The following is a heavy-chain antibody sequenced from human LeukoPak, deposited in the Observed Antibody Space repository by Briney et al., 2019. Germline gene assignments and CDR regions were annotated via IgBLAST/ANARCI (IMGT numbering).Heavy chain of an antibody. J-gene: IGHJ3*02. V-gene: IGHV1-18*01. CDR3: ARVRSGRLLQTSSTYFKHVFAI. CDR1: GYTLTNYG. Sequence: ASVKVSCKTSGYTLTNYGISWVRQAPGLGLEWMGWISAYNGNTNYAQKVQGRVTMTTDTSTSTAYMELRSLRFDDTAVYYCARVRSGRLLQTSSTYFKHVFAIWGQGSMVTVSS. CDR2: ISAYNGNT. D-gene: IGHD3-10*01.